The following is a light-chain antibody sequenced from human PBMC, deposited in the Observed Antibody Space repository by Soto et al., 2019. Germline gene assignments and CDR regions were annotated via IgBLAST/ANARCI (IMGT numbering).Light chain of an antibody. CDR1: QSVSSSY. CDR2: GTS. V-gene: IGKV3-20*01. CDR3: QQYGSSLFT. J-gene: IGKJ3*01. Sequence: EIVLTQSPGTLSLSPGERATLSCRASQSVSSSYLAWYQQKPGQAPRLLIYGTSIRASGVPERFSGGGSGTDFTLTITRLEPEDFAVYYCQQYGSSLFTFGPGTKVDFK.